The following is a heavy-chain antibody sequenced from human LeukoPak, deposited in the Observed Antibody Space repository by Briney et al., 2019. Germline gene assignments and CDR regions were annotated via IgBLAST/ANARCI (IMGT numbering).Heavy chain of an antibody. Sequence: PSETLSLTCTVSGGSISSGDYYWSWIRQPPGKGLEWIGYIYYSGSTYYNPSLKSRVTISVDTSKQQFSLKLSSVTAADTAVYYCARDLELERNRWNYFESWGQGTLVTVSS. CDR3: ARDLELERNRWNYFES. V-gene: IGHV4-30-4*02. CDR1: GGSISSGDYY. CDR2: IYYSGST. D-gene: IGHD1-1*01. J-gene: IGHJ4*02.